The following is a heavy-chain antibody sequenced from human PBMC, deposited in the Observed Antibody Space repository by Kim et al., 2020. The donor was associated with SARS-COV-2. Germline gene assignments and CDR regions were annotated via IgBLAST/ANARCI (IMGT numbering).Heavy chain of an antibody. D-gene: IGHD2-15*01. V-gene: IGHV5-51*01. J-gene: IGHJ4*02. Sequence: YSPSFQGQVTISADKSISTAYLQWSSLKASDTAMYYCARLPTPVVVVAPYWGQGTLVTVSS. CDR3: ARLPTPVVVVAPY.